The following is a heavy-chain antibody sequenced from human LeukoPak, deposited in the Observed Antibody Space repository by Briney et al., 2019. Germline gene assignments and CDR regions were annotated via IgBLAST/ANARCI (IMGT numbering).Heavy chain of an antibody. D-gene: IGHD3-22*01. CDR1: GFTFDDYA. CDR2: ISWNSGSI. J-gene: IGHJ6*02. Sequence: GGSLRLSCAASGFTFDDYAMHWVRQAPGKGLEWVSGISWNSGSIGYADSVKGRFTISRDNAKNSLYLQMNSLRAEDTALYYCAKARYSSGYYDYYYYYGMDVSGQGTTVTVSS. V-gene: IGHV3-9*01. CDR3: AKARYSSGYYDYYYYYGMDV.